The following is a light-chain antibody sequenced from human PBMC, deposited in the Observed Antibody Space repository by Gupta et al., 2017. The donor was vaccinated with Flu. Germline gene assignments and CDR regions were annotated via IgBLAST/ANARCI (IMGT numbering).Light chain of an antibody. CDR3: QQYGSSPS. CDR2: GVS. V-gene: IGKV3-20*01. CDR1: QSVRNNY. Sequence: PGTLSLSPGERATLSCRASQSVRNNYLAWCQQKPGQVPRLLMYGVSTRATGIPDRFSGSGSGTDFTLTIRRLEPEDFAVYYCQQYGSSPSFGGGTKVDFK. J-gene: IGKJ4*01.